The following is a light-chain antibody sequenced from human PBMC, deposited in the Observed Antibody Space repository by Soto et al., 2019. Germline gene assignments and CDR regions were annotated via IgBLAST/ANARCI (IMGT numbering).Light chain of an antibody. CDR3: GTWDSSLSAGV. V-gene: IGLV1-51*02. J-gene: IGLJ1*01. CDR1: SSNIGNNY. Sequence: QSVLTQPPSVSAALGQKVTISCSGSSSNIGNNYVSWYQQLPGTAPKLLIYENNKRPSGIPDRFSGSKSGTSATLGITGLQTGDEADYYCGTWDSSLSAGVFGTGSK. CDR2: ENN.